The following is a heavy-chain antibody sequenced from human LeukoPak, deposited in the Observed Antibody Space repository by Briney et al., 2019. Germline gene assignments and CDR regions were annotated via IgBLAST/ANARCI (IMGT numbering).Heavy chain of an antibody. CDR3: ARAATGYSYGYYY. CDR1: GFTFSSYS. CDR2: ISSSSSTI. V-gene: IGHV3-48*04. J-gene: IGHJ4*02. D-gene: IGHD5-18*01. Sequence: PGGSLRLSCAASGFTFSSYSMNWVRQAPGKGREGVSYISSSSSTIYYADSVKGRFTISRDNAKNSLYLQMNSLRAEDTAVYYCARAATGYSYGYYYWGQGTLVTVSS.